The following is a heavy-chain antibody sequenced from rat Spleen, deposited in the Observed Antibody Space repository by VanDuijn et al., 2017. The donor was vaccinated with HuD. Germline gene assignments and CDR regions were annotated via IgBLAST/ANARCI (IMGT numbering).Heavy chain of an antibody. CDR1: GFSLTDYS. Sequence: EVQLKESGPGLVQPSQTLSLTCTVSGFSLTDYSVHWVRQPPGKGLEWMGVMWSGGSTAYNSALKSRLSISRDTSKSQVFLKMNSLQTEDTAIYYCTRDQYYSSYRYNWFAYWGQGTLVTVSS. D-gene: IGHD1-2*01. CDR2: MWSGGST. CDR3: TRDQYYSSYRYNWFAY. V-gene: IGHV2S63*01. J-gene: IGHJ3*01.